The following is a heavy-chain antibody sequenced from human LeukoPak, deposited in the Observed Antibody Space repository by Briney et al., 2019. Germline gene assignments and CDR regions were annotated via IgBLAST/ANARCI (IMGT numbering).Heavy chain of an antibody. J-gene: IGHJ4*02. Sequence: GGSLRLSCAASGFTFEDYTMHWVRQAPGKTLEWVSLVSWDGTTYYTDSVKGRFTISRDNSKNSLYLQMDTLRSEDTAFYYCVKDLSYESSGYVFNYGGQGTLVTVSS. CDR3: VKDLSYESSGYVFNY. D-gene: IGHD3-22*01. CDR2: VSWDGTT. CDR1: GFTFEDYT. V-gene: IGHV3-43*01.